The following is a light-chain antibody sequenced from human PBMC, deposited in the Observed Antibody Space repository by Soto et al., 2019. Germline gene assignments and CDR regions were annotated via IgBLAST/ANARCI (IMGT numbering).Light chain of an antibody. V-gene: IGKV3D-15*01. CDR2: GAS. J-gene: IGKJ5*01. CDR1: QSVSSN. Sequence: EIVMTQSPATLSVSPGERATLSCRASQSVSSNLAWYQQKPGQAPRLLIYGASTRAPGIPARFSGFGSGTDFTLTISSLQSEDFAIYYCQQYNNWPAITFGRGTRLEIK. CDR3: QQYNNWPAIT.